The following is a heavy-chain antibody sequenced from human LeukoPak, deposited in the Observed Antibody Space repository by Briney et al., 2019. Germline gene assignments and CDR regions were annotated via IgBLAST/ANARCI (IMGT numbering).Heavy chain of an antibody. CDR3: ARGAPRWWFDL. CDR2: IYTFGNT. Sequence: SQTLSLTCTVSGGSISSDSYYWTWIRQPAGKGLEWIGLIYTFGNTNYNPSLKSRVTISVDTSKNQFSLKLSSVTAADTAIYYCARGAPRWWFDLRGQGILVTVSS. J-gene: IGHJ5*02. V-gene: IGHV4-61*02. D-gene: IGHD4-23*01. CDR1: GGSISSDSYY.